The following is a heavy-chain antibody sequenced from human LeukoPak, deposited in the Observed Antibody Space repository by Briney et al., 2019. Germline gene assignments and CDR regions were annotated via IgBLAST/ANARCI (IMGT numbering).Heavy chain of an antibody. Sequence: SQTLSLTCTVSGGPISSGGYYWSWIRQPPGKGLEWIGYLYHSGSTYYNPSLKSRVTISVDTSKNQFSLKLSSVTAADTAVYYCARGVYYYDSSGYYLYFDYWGQGTLVTVSS. CDR1: GGPISSGGYY. D-gene: IGHD3-22*01. CDR2: LYHSGST. CDR3: ARGVYYYDSSGYYLYFDY. J-gene: IGHJ4*02. V-gene: IGHV4-30-2*05.